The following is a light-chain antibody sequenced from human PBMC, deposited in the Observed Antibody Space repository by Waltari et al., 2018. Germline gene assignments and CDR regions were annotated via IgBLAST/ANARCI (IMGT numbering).Light chain of an antibody. V-gene: IGLV2-23*02. CDR1: SSDVGSYNL. J-gene: IGLJ2*01. CDR3: CSYAGSSTLV. Sequence: QSALTQPASVSGSPGQSITISCTGTSSDVGSYNLVSWYQQPPGKAPKLMIYEVSKRPSGGANRFSGSKSGNTASLTISGLQAEDEADYYCCSYAGSSTLVFGGGTKLTVL. CDR2: EVS.